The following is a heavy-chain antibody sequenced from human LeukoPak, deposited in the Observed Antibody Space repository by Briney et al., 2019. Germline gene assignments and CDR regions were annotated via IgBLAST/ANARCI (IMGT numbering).Heavy chain of an antibody. J-gene: IGHJ4*02. CDR3: AYNDYRTVGY. D-gene: IGHD4-11*01. CDR2: ITGIGGST. Sequence: GSLRLSCVAPGFTFSSYAMSWVRQAPGKGLEWVSNITGIGGSTYYTDSVKGRFTISRDNSKNTLYLQMNSLRAEDTAVYYCAYNDYRTVGYWGQGTLVTVSS. V-gene: IGHV3-23*01. CDR1: GFTFSSYA.